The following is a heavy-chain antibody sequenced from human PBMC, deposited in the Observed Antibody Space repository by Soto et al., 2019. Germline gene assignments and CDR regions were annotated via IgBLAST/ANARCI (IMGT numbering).Heavy chain of an antibody. D-gene: IGHD3-3*01. V-gene: IGHV3-30*04. CDR3: ARALSNLEWLFFDY. CDR1: GFTFSSYA. J-gene: IGHJ4*02. CDR2: ISCDGSSK. Sequence: PGGSLRLSCAASGFTFSSYAMSWVRQAPGKGLEWVAVISCDGSSKYYADSVKGRFTISRDNSKNTLYLQMNSLRAEDTAVYYCARALSNLEWLFFDYWGQGTLVTVSS.